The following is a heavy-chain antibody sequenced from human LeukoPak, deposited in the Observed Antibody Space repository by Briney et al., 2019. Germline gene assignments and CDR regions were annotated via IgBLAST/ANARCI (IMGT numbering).Heavy chain of an antibody. CDR2: ISSSSSTI. Sequence: PGGSLRLSCAASGFTFSSYNMNWVRQAPGKGLEWVSYISSSSSTIYYADSVKGRFTISRDNSKNTLYLQMNSLRAEDTAVYYCAREESGYDSSGYYGYWGQGTLVTVSS. CDR3: AREESGYDSSGYYGY. CDR1: GFTFSSYN. D-gene: IGHD3-22*01. V-gene: IGHV3-48*01. J-gene: IGHJ4*02.